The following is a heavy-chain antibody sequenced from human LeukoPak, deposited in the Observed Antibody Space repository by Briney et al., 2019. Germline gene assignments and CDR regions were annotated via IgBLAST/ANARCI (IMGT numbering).Heavy chain of an antibody. V-gene: IGHV4-59*07. D-gene: IGHD2-15*01. CDR1: GDSISHNY. CDR2: VYYSGST. Sequence: SDTLSLTCNVSGDSISHNYWSWIRQPPGEGLEWIGYVYYSGSTKYNPSLKSRVTMSVDTSKNQISLNLRSVTAADTAVYYCARTPYGTRFDYWGQGTLVTVSS. CDR3: ARTPYGTRFDY. J-gene: IGHJ4*02.